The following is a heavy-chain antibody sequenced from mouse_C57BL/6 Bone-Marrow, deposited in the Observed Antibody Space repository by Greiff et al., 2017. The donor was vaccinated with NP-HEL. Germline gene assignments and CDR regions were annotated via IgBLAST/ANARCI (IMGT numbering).Heavy chain of an antibody. CDR3: AKVGAQGSSYDAMDY. Sequence: QVQLKQSGPGLVAPSQSLSITCTVSGFSLTSYGVDWVRQPPGKGLEWLGVIWGGGSTNYNSALMSRLSIINDNPKSQVFLKMKSLQTNDKAMYNWAKVGAQGSSYDAMDYWGQGTSVTVSS. J-gene: IGHJ4*01. D-gene: IGHD1-1*01. CDR1: GFSLTSYG. CDR2: IWGGGST. V-gene: IGHV2-9*01.